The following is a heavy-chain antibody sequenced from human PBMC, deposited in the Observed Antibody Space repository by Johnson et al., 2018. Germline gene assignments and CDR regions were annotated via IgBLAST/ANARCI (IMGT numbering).Heavy chain of an antibody. D-gene: IGHD6-19*01. CDR1: GFTFGDYA. CDR2: FRSKAYGGTT. Sequence: VQLVESGGGLVQPGRYLRLSCPASGFTFGDYAMSWFRQAPGKGLEGVGFFRSKAYGGTTEYAASVKGRFTISRDDSKRNAYLQMNSLKTEYTAVYYCTRVQQWLPSEGAFDIWGQGTMVTVSS. CDR3: TRVQQWLPSEGAFDI. J-gene: IGHJ3*02. V-gene: IGHV3-49*03.